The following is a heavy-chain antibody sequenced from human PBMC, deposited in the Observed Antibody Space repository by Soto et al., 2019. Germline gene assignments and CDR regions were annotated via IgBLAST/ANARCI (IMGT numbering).Heavy chain of an antibody. CDR1: GGSVSSGSYY. Sequence: SETLSLTCTVSGGSVSSGSYYWSWIRQPPGKGLEWIGYIYYSGSTNYNPSLKSRVTISVDTSKNQFSLKLSSVTAADTAVYYCARGMYYYDSSGYYYWGQGTLVTVSS. CDR3: ARGMYYYDSSGYYY. J-gene: IGHJ4*02. CDR2: IYYSGST. D-gene: IGHD3-22*01. V-gene: IGHV4-61*01.